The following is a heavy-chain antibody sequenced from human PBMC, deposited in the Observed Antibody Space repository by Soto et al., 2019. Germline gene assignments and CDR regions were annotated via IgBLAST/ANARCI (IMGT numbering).Heavy chain of an antibody. CDR3: AITYCRDNSCPRDFDF. V-gene: IGHV1-69*02. CDR1: GGTFNTYT. J-gene: IGHJ4*02. Sequence: QVQVVQSGAEVKKPESSVKVSCKPSGGTFNTYTVNWVRLAPGHGLEWMGRFIPILDMANYAQKFQYRVTITAARSTFTAYMELNSLTSDDTAVYYCAITYCRDNSCPRDFDFWGPGTRVTVSS. D-gene: IGHD2-21*01. CDR2: FIPILDMA.